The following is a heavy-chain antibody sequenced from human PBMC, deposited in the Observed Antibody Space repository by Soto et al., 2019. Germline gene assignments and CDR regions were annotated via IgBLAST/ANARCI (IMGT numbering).Heavy chain of an antibody. V-gene: IGHV4-59*01. J-gene: IGHJ6*02. CDR3: ARDQLRSGWYIGYYGMDV. CDR2: IYYSGST. CDR1: GGSISSYY. Sequence: SETRSLTCTVSGGSISSYYWSWIRQPPWKGLEWIGYIYYSGSTNYNPSLKSRVTISVDTSKNQFSLKLSSVTAADTAVYYCARDQLRSGWYIGYYGMDVWGQGTTVTVSS. D-gene: IGHD6-19*01.